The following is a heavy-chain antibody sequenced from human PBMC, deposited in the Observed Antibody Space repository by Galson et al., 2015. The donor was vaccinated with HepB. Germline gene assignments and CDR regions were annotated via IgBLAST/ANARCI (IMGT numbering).Heavy chain of an antibody. J-gene: IGHJ5*02. CDR3: ARREMATITNWFDP. V-gene: IGHV4-4*02. CDR1: GGSSPSSNW. Sequence: GGSSPSSNWWSWVRQPPGKGLEWIGEIYHSGSTNYNPSLKSRVTIYVDTSKNQFSLKLSSVTAADTAVYYCARREMATITNWFDPWGQGTLVTVSS. D-gene: IGHD5-24*01. CDR2: IYHSGST.